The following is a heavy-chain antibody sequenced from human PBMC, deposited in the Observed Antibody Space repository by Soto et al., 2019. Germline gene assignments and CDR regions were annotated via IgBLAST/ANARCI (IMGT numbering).Heavy chain of an antibody. Sequence: QITLKESGPTLVKPTQTLTLTCTFSGFSLSTSEVGVGWIRQPPGKALEWLAVILWDDDMRYSPSLKSRLTITKDTSKNQVVLTMTNMDPVDTATYYCARFNYYFDTSNFLSRVFDCWGPGTLVTVSS. D-gene: IGHD3-22*01. V-gene: IGHV2-5*02. CDR3: ARFNYYFDTSNFLSRVFDC. CDR2: ILWDDDM. CDR1: GFSLSTSEVG. J-gene: IGHJ4*02.